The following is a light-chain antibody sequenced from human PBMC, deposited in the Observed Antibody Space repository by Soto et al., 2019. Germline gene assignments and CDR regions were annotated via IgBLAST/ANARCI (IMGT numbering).Light chain of an antibody. V-gene: IGKV1-27*01. CDR3: QNYDSAPIT. Sequence: DIQMTQSPSSLSASVGNRVSISCRASQGITNHLAWYQQKPGKAPKVLIYAASTLEPGVPSRFSGSGSGTDFTLSINSLQPDDFATYHCQNYDSAPITFGQGTRLEIK. J-gene: IGKJ5*01. CDR1: QGITNH. CDR2: AAS.